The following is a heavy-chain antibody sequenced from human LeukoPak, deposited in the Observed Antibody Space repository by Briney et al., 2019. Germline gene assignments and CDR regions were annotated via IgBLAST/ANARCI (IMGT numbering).Heavy chain of an antibody. CDR2: INHSGST. D-gene: IGHD6-6*01. CDR3: ASCLSRIAAPIGAFDI. CDR1: GGSFIGYY. J-gene: IGHJ3*02. Sequence: SETLSLTCAVYGGSFIGYYWSWVRQPPGKGLEWIGEINHSGSTNYNPSLKSRVTISVDTSKNQFSLKLSSVTAADTAVYYCASCLSRIAAPIGAFDIWGQGTMVTVSS. V-gene: IGHV4-34*01.